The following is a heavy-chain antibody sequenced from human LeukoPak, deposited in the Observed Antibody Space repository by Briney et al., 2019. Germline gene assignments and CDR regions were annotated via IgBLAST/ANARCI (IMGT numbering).Heavy chain of an antibody. CDR1: GFTFSSYA. J-gene: IGHJ4*02. CDR2: ISGSGGST. V-gene: IGHV3-23*01. CDR3: AKVPFSGFFFDY. Sequence: GGSLRLSCAASGFTFSSYAMSWVRQAPGKGLEWVSTISGSGGSTYYADSVKGRFTISRDNSKNTLYLQMTSLRAGDTAVYSCAKVPFSGFFFDYWGQGTLVTVSS. D-gene: IGHD6-19*01.